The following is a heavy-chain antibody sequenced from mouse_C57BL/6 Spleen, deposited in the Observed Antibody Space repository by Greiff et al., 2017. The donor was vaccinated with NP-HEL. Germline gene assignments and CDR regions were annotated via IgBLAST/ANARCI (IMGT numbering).Heavy chain of an antibody. V-gene: IGHV5-4*03. J-gene: IGHJ4*01. D-gene: IGHD6-5*01. Sequence: EVKLQESGGGLVKPGGSLKLSCAASGFTFSSYAMSWVRQTPEKRLEWVATISDGGSYTYYPDNVKGRFTISRDNAKNNLYLQMSHLKSEDTAMYYCARGDPIAMDYWGQGTSVTVSS. CDR2: ISDGGSYT. CDR1: GFTFSSYA. CDR3: ARGDPIAMDY.